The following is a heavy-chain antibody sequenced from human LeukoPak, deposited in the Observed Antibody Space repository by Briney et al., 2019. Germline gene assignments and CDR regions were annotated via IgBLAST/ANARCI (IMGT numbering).Heavy chain of an antibody. V-gene: IGHV1-3*01. D-gene: IGHD3-22*01. CDR3: ARDAAELYYYDRSGYPKLVFDY. Sequence: ASVKVSCKASGYTFTSYAMHWVRQAPGQRLEWMGWINAGNGNTKYSQKFQGRVTITRDTSASTAYMELSSLRAEDTAVYYCARDAAELYYYDRSGYPKLVFDYWGQGTLVTVSS. J-gene: IGHJ4*02. CDR2: INAGNGNT. CDR1: GYTFTSYA.